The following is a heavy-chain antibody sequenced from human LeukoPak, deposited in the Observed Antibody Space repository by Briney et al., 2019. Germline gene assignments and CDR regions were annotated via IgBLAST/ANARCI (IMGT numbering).Heavy chain of an antibody. CDR1: GFTFSSFA. CDR2: VSGSAGRT. V-gene: IGHV3-23*01. Sequence: GGSLRLSCAASGFTFSSFAMTWVRQAPGKGLEWVSTVSGSAGRTDYADSVRGRLTISRDNLKNTLYLQMNGLRAEDTAVYYCAKNRGHCVDGVCHNYYYMDVWGRGTTVTVSS. J-gene: IGHJ6*03. D-gene: IGHD2-8*02. CDR3: AKNRGHCVDGVCHNYYYMDV.